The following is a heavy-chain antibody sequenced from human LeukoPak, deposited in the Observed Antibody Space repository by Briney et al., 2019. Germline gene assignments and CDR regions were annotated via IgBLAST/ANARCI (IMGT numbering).Heavy chain of an antibody. CDR3: ARVHPLHCSSTSCYIHYYYMDV. CDR2: IIPIFGTA. D-gene: IGHD2-2*02. V-gene: IGHV1-69*05. Sequence: GASVKVSCKASRGTFSSYAISWVRQAPGQGLEWMGGIIPIFGTANYAQKFQGRVTITTDESTSTAYMELSSLRSEDTAVYYCARVHPLHCSSTSCYIHYYYMDVWGKGTTVTVSS. CDR1: RGTFSSYA. J-gene: IGHJ6*03.